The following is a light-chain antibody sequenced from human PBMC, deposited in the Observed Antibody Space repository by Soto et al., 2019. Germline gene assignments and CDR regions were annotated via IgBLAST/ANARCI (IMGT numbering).Light chain of an antibody. CDR3: QQRSNWPLS. Sequence: PGERATLSCRASQSVSSSLAWYQQKPGQAPRLLIYDASNRATGIPARFSGSGSETDFNLTVCSLEPEDFAVYYCQQRSNWPLSFGGGTKVEIK. CDR2: DAS. V-gene: IGKV3-11*01. J-gene: IGKJ4*01. CDR1: QSVSSS.